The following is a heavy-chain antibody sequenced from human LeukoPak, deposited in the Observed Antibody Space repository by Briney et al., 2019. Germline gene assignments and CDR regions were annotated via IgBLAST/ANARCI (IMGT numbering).Heavy chain of an antibody. CDR2: ISSSGSTM. CDR1: GFTFSSYE. V-gene: IGHV3-48*03. D-gene: IGHD6-19*01. CDR3: ANPTSPSGWSHLDY. J-gene: IGHJ4*02. Sequence: GGSLRLSCAASGFTFSSYEMNWVRQAPGKGLEWVSYISSSGSTMYYADSVEGRFTISRDNAKNSLYLQMNSLRAEDTAVYYCANPTSPSGWSHLDYWGQGTLVTVSS.